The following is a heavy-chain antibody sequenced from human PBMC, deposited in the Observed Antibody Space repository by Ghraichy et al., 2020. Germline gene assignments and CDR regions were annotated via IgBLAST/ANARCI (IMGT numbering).Heavy chain of an antibody. CDR2: MSNSGRT. J-gene: IGHJ6*02. D-gene: IGHD1-1*01. Sequence: SENLSLTCTVSGASVSSHYWNWLRQTPEKGLEWIGQMSNSGRTKYNASLKGRVTISVDTSKNHVYLKVTSVTAADTAVYYCARELTTSYSTMDVWGQGTTVTVSS. V-gene: IGHV4-59*02. CDR1: GASVSSHY. CDR3: ARELTTSYSTMDV.